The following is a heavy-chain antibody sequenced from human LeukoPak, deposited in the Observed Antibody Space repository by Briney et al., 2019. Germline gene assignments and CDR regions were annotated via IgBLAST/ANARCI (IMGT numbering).Heavy chain of an antibody. Sequence: GGSLRPSCAASGFTFSNYGMNWVRLAPGKGLEWVSGITGRGETKYYADSVKGRFTISRDNSKNTLYLQINSLRAEDTAVYYCAQDRAWIQFLYWGQGTLVTVS. CDR2: ITGRGETK. D-gene: IGHD5-18*01. CDR3: AQDRAWIQFLY. V-gene: IGHV3-23*01. CDR1: GFTFSNYG. J-gene: IGHJ4*02.